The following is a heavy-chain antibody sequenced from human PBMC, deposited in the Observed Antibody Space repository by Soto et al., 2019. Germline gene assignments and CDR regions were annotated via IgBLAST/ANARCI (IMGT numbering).Heavy chain of an antibody. CDR1: GFTCGDYA. D-gene: IGHD1-20*01. Sequence: GRSLRIPWAASGFTCGDYAMRWIRQEQGKGLEWVSGVSGTGGSTSYADSVKGRFTISGDNSKNTLSLQMDSLSADDTAVYYCAKDRYNWNPHALDYRGRGTLVTVSS. V-gene: IGHV3-23*01. CDR2: VSGTGGST. CDR3: AKDRYNWNPHALDY. J-gene: IGHJ4*02.